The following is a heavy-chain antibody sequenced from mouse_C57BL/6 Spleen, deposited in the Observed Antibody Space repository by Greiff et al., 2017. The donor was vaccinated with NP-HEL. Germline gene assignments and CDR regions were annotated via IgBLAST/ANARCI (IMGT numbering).Heavy chain of an antibody. J-gene: IGHJ4*01. CDR2: IDPSDSYT. V-gene: IGHV1-69*01. CDR3: ARSDYAMDY. CDR1: GYTFTSYW. Sequence: QVQLPGAELVMPGASVKLSCKASGYTFTSYWMHWVKQRPGQGLEWIGEIDPSDSYTNYNQKFKGKSTLTVDKSSSTAYMQLSSLTSEDSAVYYCARSDYAMDYWGQGTSVTVSS.